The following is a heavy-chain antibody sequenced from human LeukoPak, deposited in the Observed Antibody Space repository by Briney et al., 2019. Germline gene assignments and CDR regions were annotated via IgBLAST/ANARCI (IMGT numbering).Heavy chain of an antibody. Sequence: SETLSLTCTVSGGSISSGSYYWSWIRQPAGKGLEWIGRIYTSGSTNYNPSLKSRVTISVDTSKNQFSLKLSSVTAADTAVYYCARETDYVWGSFRLTHLGPFDYWGQGTLVTVSS. D-gene: IGHD3-16*02. CDR3: ARETDYVWGSFRLTHLGPFDY. J-gene: IGHJ4*02. V-gene: IGHV4-61*02. CDR1: GGSISSGSYY. CDR2: IYTSGST.